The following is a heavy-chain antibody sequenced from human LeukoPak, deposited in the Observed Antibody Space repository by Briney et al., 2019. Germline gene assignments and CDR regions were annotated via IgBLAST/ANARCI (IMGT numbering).Heavy chain of an antibody. CDR3: ARGRYSWYSNLPWFDP. Sequence: SETLSLTSAVYGGSFSGYYWSWIRQPPGKGLEWIGEINHSGSTNYNPSLKSRVTISVDTSKNQFSLKLSSVTAADTAVYYCARGRYSWYSNLPWFDPWGQGTLVTVSS. CDR1: GGSFSGYY. V-gene: IGHV4-34*01. J-gene: IGHJ5*02. CDR2: INHSGST. D-gene: IGHD6-13*01.